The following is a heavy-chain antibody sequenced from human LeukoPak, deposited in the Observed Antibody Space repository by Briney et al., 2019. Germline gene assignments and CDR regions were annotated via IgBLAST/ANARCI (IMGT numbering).Heavy chain of an antibody. CDR3: ARVNINNWHSCDY. CDR1: GFTFSSYW. D-gene: IGHD1-1*01. CDR2: IYHSGSP. Sequence: GSLRLSCEASGFTFSSYWVSWVRQPPGKGLEWIGEIYHSGSPNYNPSLKSRVTISVDKSRNHFSLNLSSVTAADTAVYYCARVNINNWHSCDYWGQGTLVTVSS. J-gene: IGHJ4*02. V-gene: IGHV4/OR15-8*01.